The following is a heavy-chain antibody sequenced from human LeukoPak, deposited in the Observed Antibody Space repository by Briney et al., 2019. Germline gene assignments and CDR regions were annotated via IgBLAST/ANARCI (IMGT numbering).Heavy chain of an antibody. V-gene: IGHV3-11*01. J-gene: IGHJ5*02. CDR3: ARVYCSGGSCYGNWFDP. Sequence: GGSLSLSCTASGFTFGDYAMSWIRQAPGKGLEWVSYISSSGSTIYYADSVKGRFTISRDNAKNSLYLQMNSLRAEDTAVYYCARVYCSGGSCYGNWFDPWGQGTLVTVSS. D-gene: IGHD2-15*01. CDR1: GFTFGDYA. CDR2: ISSSGSTI.